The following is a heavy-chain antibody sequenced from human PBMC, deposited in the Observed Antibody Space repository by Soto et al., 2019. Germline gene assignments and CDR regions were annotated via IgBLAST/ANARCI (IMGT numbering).Heavy chain of an antibody. CDR2: IIPMFETV. CDR1: GGTFDNYA. V-gene: IGHV1-69*01. J-gene: IGHJ6*02. CDR3: ARGLRTGNYGMDV. D-gene: IGHD2-15*01. Sequence: QEQLLHSGAEVRKPGSSVKVSCKASGGTFDNYAVSWVRQAPGQGLEWMGGIIPMFETVNYAQRFQGRLTIAADESTSTAYMKLTSLTSADTAIYFCARGLRTGNYGMDVWGQGTTVTVSS.